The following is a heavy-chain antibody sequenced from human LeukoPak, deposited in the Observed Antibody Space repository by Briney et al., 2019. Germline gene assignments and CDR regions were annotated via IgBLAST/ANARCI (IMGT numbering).Heavy chain of an antibody. CDR1: GYTFTSYY. D-gene: IGHD3-3*01. CDR2: INPSGGST. V-gene: IGHV1-46*01. Sequence: ASVEVSCKASGYTFTSYYMHWVRQAPGQGLEWMGIINPSGGSTSYAQKFQGRVTMTRDMSTSTVYMELSSLRSEDTAVYHCARQGITIFGVVREFDYWGQGTLVTVSS. J-gene: IGHJ4*02. CDR3: ARQGITIFGVVREFDY.